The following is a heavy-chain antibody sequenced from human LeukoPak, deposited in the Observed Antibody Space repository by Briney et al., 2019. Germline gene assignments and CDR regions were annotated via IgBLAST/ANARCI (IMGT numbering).Heavy chain of an antibody. D-gene: IGHD3-3*01. Sequence: GGSLRLSCAASGFTFSSYEMNWVRQAPGKGLEWVSYISSSGSTIYYADSVKGRFTISRDNAKNSLYLQMNSLRAEDTAVYYCARDRGAYYDFWSGYSFDYWGQGTLVTVSS. CDR2: ISSSGSTI. J-gene: IGHJ4*02. CDR3: ARDRGAYYDFWSGYSFDY. CDR1: GFTFSSYE. V-gene: IGHV3-48*03.